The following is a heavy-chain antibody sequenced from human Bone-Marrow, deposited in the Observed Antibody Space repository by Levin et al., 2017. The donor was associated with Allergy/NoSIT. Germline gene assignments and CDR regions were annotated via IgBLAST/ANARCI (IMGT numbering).Heavy chain of an antibody. J-gene: IGHJ4*02. CDR3: ARTLLRRYYYDSSGEYYFDY. CDR2: IIPIFGTA. CDR1: GGTFSSYA. Sequence: KISCKASGGTFSSYAISWVRQAPGQGLEWMGGIIPIFGTANYAQKFQGRVTITADEPTSTAYMELSSLRSEDTAVYYCARTLLRRYYYDSSGEYYFDYWGQGTLVTVSS. D-gene: IGHD3-22*01. V-gene: IGHV1-69*01.